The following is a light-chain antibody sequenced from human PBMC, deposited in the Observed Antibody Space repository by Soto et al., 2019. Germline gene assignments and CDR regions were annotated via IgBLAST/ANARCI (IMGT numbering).Light chain of an antibody. V-gene: IGLV2-14*01. CDR1: SSDVGGYNY. J-gene: IGLJ3*02. CDR3: SSYTSSSTRV. Sequence: QSVLTQPASVSGSPGQSITISCTGTSSDVGGYNYVSWYQQHPGKAPKLMIYEVSNRPSGVSNRFSGSKSGNTASLNISGLQAEDEADYYCSSYTSSSTRVFGGGTKGTVL. CDR2: EVS.